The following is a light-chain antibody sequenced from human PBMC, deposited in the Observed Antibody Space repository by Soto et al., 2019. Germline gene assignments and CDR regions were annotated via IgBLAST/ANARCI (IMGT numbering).Light chain of an antibody. V-gene: IGKV3-20*01. Sequence: EIVLTQSPGTLSLSPGERATLSCRASQSVSSSYLAWYQQKPDQAPRLLIYGASSRATGIPDRFSGSGSGTDFTLTISRLEPEDVAVYYCQQYRSSPLFTFGPGTKVHIK. CDR1: QSVSSSY. J-gene: IGKJ3*01. CDR3: QQYRSSPLFT. CDR2: GAS.